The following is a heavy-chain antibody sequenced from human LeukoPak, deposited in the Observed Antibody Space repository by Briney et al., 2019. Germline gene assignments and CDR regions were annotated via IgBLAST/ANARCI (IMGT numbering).Heavy chain of an antibody. D-gene: IGHD3-22*01. CDR2: ISSSSSYV. CDR3: ARGHYYDSSGYASPSY. CDR1: GFTFSSYS. J-gene: IGHJ4*02. V-gene: IGHV3-21*01. Sequence: PGGSLRLSCAASGFTFSSYSMNWVRQAPGKGLEWVSSISSSSSYVYYADSVKGRFTISRDNAKNSLYLQMNSLRAEDTAVYYCARGHYYDSSGYASPSYWGQGTLVTVSS.